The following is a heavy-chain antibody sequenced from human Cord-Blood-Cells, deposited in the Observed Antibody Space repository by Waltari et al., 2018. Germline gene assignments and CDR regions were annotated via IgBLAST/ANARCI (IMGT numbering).Heavy chain of an antibody. CDR2: IKQDGSEK. V-gene: IGHV3-7*01. D-gene: IGHD6-6*01. CDR3: ARDHSSSSPDDAFDI. CDR1: GFTFSRYW. Sequence: EVQLVASGGGLVQTGGSLRLSCDASGFTFSRYWMRWIRQAQGKGLEWVANIKQDGSEKYYVDSVKGRFTISRDNAKNSLYLQMNSLRAEDTAVYYCARDHSSSSPDDAFDIWGQGTMVTVSS. J-gene: IGHJ3*02.